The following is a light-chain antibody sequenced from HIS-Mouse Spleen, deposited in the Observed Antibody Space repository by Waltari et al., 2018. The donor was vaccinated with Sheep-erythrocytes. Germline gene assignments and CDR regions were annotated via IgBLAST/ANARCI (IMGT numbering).Light chain of an antibody. CDR3: MQALQTPRT. J-gene: IGKJ1*01. V-gene: IGKV2-28*01. Sequence: DIVMTQSPLSLPVTPGEPAFISCRSSQSLLHSNGYNYLDWYLQKQGQSPQLLIDLGSNRASGVPDRFSGSGSGTDFTLKISRVEAEDVGVYYCMQALQTPRTFGQGTKVEIK. CDR2: LGS. CDR1: QSLLHSNGYNY.